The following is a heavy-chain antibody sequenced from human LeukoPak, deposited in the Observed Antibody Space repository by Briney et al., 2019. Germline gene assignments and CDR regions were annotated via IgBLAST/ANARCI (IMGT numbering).Heavy chain of an antibody. D-gene: IGHD3-22*01. CDR3: AKDLYYYDSSGPFDY. V-gene: IGHV3-11*01. CDR1: GFTFSDYY. Sequence: GGSLRLSCAASGFTFSDYYMSWIRQAPGKGLEWVSYISSSGSTIYYADSVKGRFTISRGNAKNSLYLQMNSLRAEDTALYYCAKDLYYYDSSGPFDYWGQGTLVTVSS. CDR2: ISSSGSTI. J-gene: IGHJ4*02.